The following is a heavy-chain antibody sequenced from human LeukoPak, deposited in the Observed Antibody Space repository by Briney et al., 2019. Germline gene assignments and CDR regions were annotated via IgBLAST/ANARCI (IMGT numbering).Heavy chain of an antibody. J-gene: IGHJ5*02. CDR1: GYTLTELS. CDR2: FDPGDGET. CDR3: ATVEPSGSYQNAWFDP. D-gene: IGHD1-26*01. V-gene: IGHV1-24*01. Sequence: ASVKVSCKVSGYTLTELSMHWVRQAPGKGPEWMGGFDPGDGETIYAQKFQGRVTMTEDTSTDTAYMELSSLRSEDTAVYYCATVEPSGSYQNAWFDPWGQGTLVTVSS.